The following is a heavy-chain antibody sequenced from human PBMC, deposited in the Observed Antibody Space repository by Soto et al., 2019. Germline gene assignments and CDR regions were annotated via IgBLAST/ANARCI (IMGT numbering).Heavy chain of an antibody. V-gene: IGHV1-8*01. CDR1: GYTFTSYD. J-gene: IGHJ6*03. CDR2: MNPNSGNT. D-gene: IGHD4-17*01. Sequence: ASVKVSCKASGYTFTSYDINWVLQATGQGLEWMGWMNPNSGNTGYAQKFQGRVTMTRNTSISTAYMELSSLRSEDTAVYYCARAPHGDYGAEVYYYYYYMDVWGKGTTVTVSS. CDR3: ARAPHGDYGAEVYYYYYYMDV.